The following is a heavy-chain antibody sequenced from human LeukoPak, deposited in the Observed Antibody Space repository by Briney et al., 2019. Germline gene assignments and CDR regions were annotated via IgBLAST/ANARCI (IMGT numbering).Heavy chain of an antibody. Sequence: PGGSLRLSCAASGFTFSSYGMHWVRQAPGKGLEWVAVILYDGSNKYYADSVKGRFTISRDNSKNTLYLQMNSLRAEDTAVYYCAKATAADAFDYWGQGTLVTVSS. J-gene: IGHJ4*02. D-gene: IGHD6-13*01. CDR1: GFTFSSYG. CDR2: ILYDGSNK. CDR3: AKATAADAFDY. V-gene: IGHV3-30*18.